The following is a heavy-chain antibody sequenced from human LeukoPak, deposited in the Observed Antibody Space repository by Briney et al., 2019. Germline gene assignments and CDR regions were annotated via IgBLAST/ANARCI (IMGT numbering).Heavy chain of an antibody. J-gene: IGHJ6*04. CDR2: IYYSGST. Sequence: SETLSLTCTVSGGSISSYYWSWIRQPPGKGLEWIGYIYYSGSTNYNPSLKSRVTISVDTSKNQFSLKLSSVTAADTAVYYCARDRLKGSRHYYYYGMDVWGKGTTATVSS. D-gene: IGHD3-22*01. V-gene: IGHV4-59*01. CDR3: ARDRLKGSRHYYYYGMDV. CDR1: GGSISSYY.